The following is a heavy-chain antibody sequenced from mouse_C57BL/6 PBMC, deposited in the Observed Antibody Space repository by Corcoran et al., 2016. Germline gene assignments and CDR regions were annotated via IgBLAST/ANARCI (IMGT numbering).Heavy chain of an antibody. D-gene: IGHD2-4*01. CDR1: GYTFTTYG. CDR3: ASGLRRSWFAY. Sequence: QIQLVQSGPELKKPGETVKISCKASGYTFTTYGMSWVKQAPGKGLKWMGWINTYSGVPTYADDFKGRFAFSLETSASTAYLQINNLKNEDTATYFCASGLRRSWFAYWGQGTLVTVSA. J-gene: IGHJ3*01. V-gene: IGHV9-3*01. CDR2: INTYSGVP.